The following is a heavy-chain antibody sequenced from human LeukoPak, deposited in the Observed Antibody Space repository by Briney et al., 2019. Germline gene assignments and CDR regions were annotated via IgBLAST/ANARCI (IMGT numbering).Heavy chain of an antibody. J-gene: IGHJ3*02. CDR1: GFTFSSYS. V-gene: IGHV3-21*01. CDR2: ISSSSSYI. Sequence: GGSLRLSCAASGFTFSSYSMNWVRQAPGKGLEWVSSISSSSSYIYYADSVKGRFTISRDNAKNSLYLQMNSLRAEDTAVYYCARTITMVRGASAFDIWGQGTMVTVSS. CDR3: ARTITMVRGASAFDI. D-gene: IGHD3-10*01.